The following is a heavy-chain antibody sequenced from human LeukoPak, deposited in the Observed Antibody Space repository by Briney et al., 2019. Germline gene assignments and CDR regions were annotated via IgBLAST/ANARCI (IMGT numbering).Heavy chain of an antibody. CDR2: IYYSGST. J-gene: IGHJ4*02. CDR3: GRGEASTVPSDY. Sequence: SETLSLTCTVSGGSISSSSYYWGWIRQPPGKGLEWIGSIYYSGSTYYNPSLKSRVTISVDTSKNQFSLKLSSVTAADTAVYYWGRGEASTVPSDYWGQGTLVTVSS. D-gene: IGHD4-17*01. CDR1: GGSISSSSYY. V-gene: IGHV4-39*07.